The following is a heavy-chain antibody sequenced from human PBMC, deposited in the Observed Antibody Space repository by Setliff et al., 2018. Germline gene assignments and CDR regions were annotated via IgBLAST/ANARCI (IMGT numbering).Heavy chain of an antibody. Sequence: PSETLSLTCTVSGGSISPYFWGWIRQPPGKGLEWIGYIYHNGNTNFNPSLKTRVTMPVDTSKNQFALNLRSVTAADAAVYYCVRDRTAYSYGLDVWGQGTTVTVSS. CDR1: GGSISPYF. CDR2: IYHNGNT. D-gene: IGHD5-18*01. V-gene: IGHV4-59*01. CDR3: VRDRTAYSYGLDV. J-gene: IGHJ6*02.